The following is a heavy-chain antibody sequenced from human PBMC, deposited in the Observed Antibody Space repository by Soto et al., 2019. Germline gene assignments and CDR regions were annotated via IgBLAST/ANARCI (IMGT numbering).Heavy chain of an antibody. CDR1: GFTFSSYA. J-gene: IGHJ4*02. CDR2: IKSKTDGGTT. Sequence: EVQLLESGGGLVQPGGSLRLSCAASGFTFSSYAMNWVRQAPGKGLEWVGRIKSKTDGGTTDYAALVKGRFTISRDDSKTTLYLQMNGLKTEDTAVYYCTTAENYYDSSSFDYWGQGTLVTVSS. V-gene: IGHV3-15*01. CDR3: TTAENYYDSSSFDY. D-gene: IGHD3-22*01.